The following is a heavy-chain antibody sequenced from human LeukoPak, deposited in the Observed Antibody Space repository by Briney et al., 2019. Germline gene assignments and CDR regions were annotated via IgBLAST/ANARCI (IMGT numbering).Heavy chain of an antibody. CDR2: IYTSGST. J-gene: IGHJ4*02. Sequence: PSETLSLTCTVSGGSISSYYWNWIRQPAGKGLEWIGRIYTSGSTNYNPSLKSRVTMSVDTSKNQFSLKLSSVTAADTAVYYCARDRGYYDSSGYLFDYWGQGTLVTVSS. D-gene: IGHD3-22*01. CDR1: GGSISSYY. CDR3: ARDRGYYDSSGYLFDY. V-gene: IGHV4-4*07.